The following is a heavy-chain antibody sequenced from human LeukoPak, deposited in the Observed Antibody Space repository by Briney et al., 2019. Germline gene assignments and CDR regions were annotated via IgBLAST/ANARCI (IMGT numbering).Heavy chain of an antibody. J-gene: IGHJ6*03. CDR3: ARVRSTPHGYIDG. Sequence: KPGGTLRLSCAASGFTFSSYSMNWVRQAPGKGLEWVSSISSSSSYIYYADPVKGRFTISRDNAKNSLHLQMHSLRAEDTAVYYCARVRSTPHGYIDGWGKGTTVTVSS. CDR1: GFTFSSYS. D-gene: IGHD3-3*01. CDR2: ISSSSSYI. V-gene: IGHV3-21*01.